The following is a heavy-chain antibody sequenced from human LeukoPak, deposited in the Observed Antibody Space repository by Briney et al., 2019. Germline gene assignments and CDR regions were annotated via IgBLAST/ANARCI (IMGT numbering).Heavy chain of an antibody. Sequence: GGSLRLSCAASGFTFSSYWKLRVRQIPGKGLLWVSRIKNDGSTTTYADSVKGRFTISRDNAKNMLYLQMNSLRPEDTAVYYCAREGAAMAPRYFDHWGQGTLVTVSS. CDR2: IKNDGSTT. J-gene: IGHJ4*02. D-gene: IGHD5-18*01. CDR3: AREGAAMAPRYFDH. V-gene: IGHV3-74*01. CDR1: GFTFSSYW.